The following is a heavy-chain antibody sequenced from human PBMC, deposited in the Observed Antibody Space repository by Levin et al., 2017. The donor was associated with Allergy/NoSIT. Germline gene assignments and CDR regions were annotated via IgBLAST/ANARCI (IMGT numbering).Heavy chain of an antibody. CDR1: GYTFTSYG. V-gene: IGHV1-18*01. D-gene: IGHD3-10*01. CDR2: ISAYNGNT. Sequence: ASVKVSCKASGYTFTSYGISWVRQAPGQGLEWMGWISAYNGNTNYAQKLQGRVTMTTDTSTSTAYMELRSLRSDDTAVYYCARVLGYYYGSGSAFDYWGQGTLVTVSS. J-gene: IGHJ4*02. CDR3: ARVLGYYYGSGSAFDY.